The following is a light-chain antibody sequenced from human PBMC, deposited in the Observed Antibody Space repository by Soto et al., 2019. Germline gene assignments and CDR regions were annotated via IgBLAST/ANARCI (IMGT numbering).Light chain of an antibody. CDR3: QQNYRNPPT. CDR2: WAS. V-gene: IGKV4-1*01. J-gene: IGKJ2*01. CDR1: QSAVDISNNKNY. Sequence: DIVMTQSPDSLSVPLGERATINCKSTQSAVDISNNKNYLAWYQQKPRQPPKLLIYWASAQESGVPDRFSGSGSETDYTLTISSLQAEDGAVYCWQQNYRNPPTFGQGTKLEIK.